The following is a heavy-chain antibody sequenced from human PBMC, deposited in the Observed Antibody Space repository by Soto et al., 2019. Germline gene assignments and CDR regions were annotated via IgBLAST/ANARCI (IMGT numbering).Heavy chain of an antibody. CDR2: IYYSGST. CDR3: AEGVVVAAAPLLY. J-gene: IGHJ4*02. CDR1: GGSISSYY. V-gene: IGHV4-59*01. D-gene: IGHD2-15*01. Sequence: SETLSLTCTVSGGSISSYYWSWIRQPPGKGLEWIGYIYYSGSTNYNPSLKSRVTISVDTSKNQFSLKLSSVTAADTAVYYCAEGVVVAAAPLLYWGQGTLVTVSS.